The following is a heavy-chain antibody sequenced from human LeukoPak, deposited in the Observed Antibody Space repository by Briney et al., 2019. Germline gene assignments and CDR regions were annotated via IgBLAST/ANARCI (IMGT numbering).Heavy chain of an antibody. CDR2: ISYDGSNK. D-gene: IGHD3-10*01. V-gene: IGHV3-30*03. CDR1: GLTFSSYG. CDR3: ATPGFGY. Sequence: PGGSLRLSCAASGLTFSSYGMHWVRQAPGKGLEWVAVISYDGSNKYYADSVKGRFTISRDNSKNTLYLQMNSPRAEDTAVYYCATPGFGYWGQGTLVTVSS. J-gene: IGHJ4*02.